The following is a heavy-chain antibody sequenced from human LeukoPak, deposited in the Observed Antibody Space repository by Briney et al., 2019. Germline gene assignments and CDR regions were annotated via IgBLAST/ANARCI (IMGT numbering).Heavy chain of an antibody. CDR1: GYTSTSYG. Sequence: ASVKVSCKASGYTSTSYGISWVRQAPGQGLEWMGWISAYNGNTNYAQKLQGRVTMTTDTSTSTAYMELRSLRSDDTAVYYCARDSIVLMVYAMPNWFDPWGQGTLVTVSS. CDR3: ARDSIVLMVYAMPNWFDP. J-gene: IGHJ5*02. V-gene: IGHV1-18*01. D-gene: IGHD2-8*01. CDR2: ISAYNGNT.